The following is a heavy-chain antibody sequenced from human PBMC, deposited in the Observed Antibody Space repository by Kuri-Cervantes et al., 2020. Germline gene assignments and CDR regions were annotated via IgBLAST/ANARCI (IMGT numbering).Heavy chain of an antibody. CDR1: GFSFSDHA. CDR3: ARGGGMATTVHWFDY. V-gene: IGHV3-30*02. Sequence: GESLKISCAASGFSFSDHAVHWVRQAPGKGLEWVAFIRYDGSNQYFADSVKCRFTITRDNAKNSLYLQMNSLRAEDTAVYYCARGGGMATTVHWFDYWGQGTLVTVSS. D-gene: IGHD5-24*01. CDR2: IRYDGSNQ. J-gene: IGHJ4*02.